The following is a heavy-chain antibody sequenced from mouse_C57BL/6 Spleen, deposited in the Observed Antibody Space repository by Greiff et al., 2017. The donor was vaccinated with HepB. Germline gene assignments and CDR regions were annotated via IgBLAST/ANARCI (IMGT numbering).Heavy chain of an antibody. D-gene: IGHD2-3*01. J-gene: IGHJ2*01. Sequence: VKLQESGAELARPGASVKLSCTASGYTFTSYGISWVKQRTGQGLEWIGEIYPRSGNTYYNEKFKGKATLTADKSSSTAYMELRSLTSEDSAVYFCARGIYDGYCDYWGQGTTLTVSS. V-gene: IGHV1-81*01. CDR3: ARGIYDGYCDY. CDR2: IYPRSGNT. CDR1: GYTFTSYG.